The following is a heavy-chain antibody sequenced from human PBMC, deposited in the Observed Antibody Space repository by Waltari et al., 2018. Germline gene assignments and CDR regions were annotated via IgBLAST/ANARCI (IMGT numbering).Heavy chain of an antibody. D-gene: IGHD6-19*01. CDR2: IIPMFGKT. CDR1: GGSVSHYA. Sequence: VQLVQSGAEVKKPGSSVKVSCKAAGGSVSHYAISWLRQAPGQGLEWVGGIIPMFGKTNYTQKFQGRVTITTDESTSTAFMELSSLRSEDTAVYYCVYKGYISGRRNLDYWGQGTLVTVSS. CDR3: VYKGYISGRRNLDY. V-gene: IGHV1-69*05. J-gene: IGHJ4*02.